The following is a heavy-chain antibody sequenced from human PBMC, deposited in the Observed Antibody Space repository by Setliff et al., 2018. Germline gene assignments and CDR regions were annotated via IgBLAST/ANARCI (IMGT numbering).Heavy chain of an antibody. Sequence: GASVKVSCKASGYTFASSGISWVRQAPGQGLEWMGWIGAYNGNTYNAHKFQGRVTITADKSTSTAYMELSSLRSEDTAVYYCASGYSGYDWLYYYGMDVWGQGTTVTVS. CDR2: IGAYNGNT. J-gene: IGHJ6*02. CDR3: ASGYSGYDWLYYYGMDV. CDR1: GYTFASSG. D-gene: IGHD5-12*01. V-gene: IGHV1-18*01.